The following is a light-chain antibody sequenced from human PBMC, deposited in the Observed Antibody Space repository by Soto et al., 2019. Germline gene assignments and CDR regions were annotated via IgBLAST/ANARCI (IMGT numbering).Light chain of an antibody. CDR1: QSISSW. J-gene: IGKJ1*01. CDR3: QHYNISPWT. V-gene: IGKV1-5*03. CDR2: KAS. Sequence: SPISLATSPWPASLGDRVTFTRRASQSISSWLAWYQQKPGKAPKLLIYKASTLESGAPSNFSGSGSGTEFSLTISSLQPEDFATYYCQHYNISPWTFGEGTIVEI.